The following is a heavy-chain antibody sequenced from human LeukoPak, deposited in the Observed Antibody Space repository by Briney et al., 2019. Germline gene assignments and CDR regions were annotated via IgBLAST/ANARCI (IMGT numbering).Heavy chain of an antibody. J-gene: IGHJ6*03. D-gene: IGHD6-6*01. Sequence: SETLSLTCAVYGGSFSGYYWSWIRQPPGKGLEWIGETNHSGSTNYNPSLKSRVTISVDTSKNQFSLKLSSVTAADTAVYYCARVSSSSSRYYYYYMDVWGKGTTVTVSS. CDR1: GGSFSGYY. CDR2: TNHSGST. CDR3: ARVSSSSSRYYYYYMDV. V-gene: IGHV4-34*01.